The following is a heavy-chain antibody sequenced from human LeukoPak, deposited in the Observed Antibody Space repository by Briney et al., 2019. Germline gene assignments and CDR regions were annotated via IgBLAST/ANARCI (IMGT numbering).Heavy chain of an antibody. J-gene: IGHJ4*02. CDR2: IRNDGSNK. Sequence: AGSLSLSCAASGFTFSSYRMHWLRQAPGEGLEWVVFIRNDGSNKYYADSVKGRFTISRDNSKNTLYLQMNSLSAEDTAVYYCAGTDYGDYRIDYWGQGTLVTVSS. CDR3: AGTDYGDYRIDY. V-gene: IGHV3-30*02. D-gene: IGHD4-17*01. CDR1: GFTFSSYR.